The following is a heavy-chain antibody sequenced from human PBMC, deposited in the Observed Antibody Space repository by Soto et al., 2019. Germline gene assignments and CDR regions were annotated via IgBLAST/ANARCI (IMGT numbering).Heavy chain of an antibody. CDR1: GFTFSSYG. D-gene: IGHD3-3*01. J-gene: IGHJ3*02. V-gene: IGHV3-30*18. Sequence: GGSLRLSCAASGFTFSSYGMHWVRQAPGKGLEWVAVISYDGSNKYYADSVKGRFTISRDNSKNTLYLQMNSLRAEDTAVYYCAKAGAAQNGFGGPPIRYDAFDIWGQGTMVTVSS. CDR2: ISYDGSNK. CDR3: AKAGAAQNGFGGPPIRYDAFDI.